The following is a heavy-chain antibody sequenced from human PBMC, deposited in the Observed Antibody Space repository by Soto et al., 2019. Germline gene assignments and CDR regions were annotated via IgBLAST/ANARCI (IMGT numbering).Heavy chain of an antibody. CDR1: GGSISSYY. V-gene: IGHV4-59*01. D-gene: IGHD6-13*01. Sequence: SETLSLTCTVSGGSISSYYWSWIRQPPGKGLEWIGYIYYSGSTNYNPSLKSRVTISVDTSKNQFSLKLSSVTAADTAVYYCASGGGIAAAGNWFDPWGQGTLVTVSS. J-gene: IGHJ5*02. CDR2: IYYSGST. CDR3: ASGGGIAAAGNWFDP.